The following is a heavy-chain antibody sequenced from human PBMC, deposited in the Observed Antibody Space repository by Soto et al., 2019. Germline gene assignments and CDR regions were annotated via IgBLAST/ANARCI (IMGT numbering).Heavy chain of an antibody. CDR1: GYRFSDYG. D-gene: IGHD3-9*01. CDR2: IWFDGSKQ. J-gene: IGHJ4*02. CDR3: AKDRSYYDILTGPC. Sequence: GGSLRLSCGASGYRFSDYGLHWVRQAPGRGLEWVAVIWFDGSKQFYGDSVKGRFTISRDDSKNTLYLQMNSLGVEDTAIYYCAKDRSYYDILTGPCWGQGTLVTVSS. V-gene: IGHV3-33*03.